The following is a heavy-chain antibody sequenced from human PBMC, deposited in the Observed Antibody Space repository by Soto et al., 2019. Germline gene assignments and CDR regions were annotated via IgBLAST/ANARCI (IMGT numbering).Heavy chain of an antibody. CDR2: INHSGST. CDR1: GGSFSGYY. J-gene: IGHJ6*03. V-gene: IGHV4-34*01. CDR3: ARERRYCSSTSCYTGAGYYYYMDV. D-gene: IGHD2-2*02. Sequence: QVQLQQWGAGLLKPSETLSLTCAVYGGSFSGYYWSWIRQPPGKGLEWIGEINHSGSTNYNPSLKSRVTISVDTSKNQFSRKLSSVTAADTAVYYCARERRYCSSTSCYTGAGYYYYMDVWGKGTTVTVSS.